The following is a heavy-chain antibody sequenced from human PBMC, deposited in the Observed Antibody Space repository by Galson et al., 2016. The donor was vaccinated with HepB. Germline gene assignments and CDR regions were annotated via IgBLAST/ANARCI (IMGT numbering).Heavy chain of an antibody. Sequence: SLRLSCAASGFTFSSFAMSWVRQAPGKGLEWVSLIFGGGVGTFYADAVKGRFPISRDNSKKPRYLQRDGLRAEDTAVYYWAAGAGWVEDYWGQGTLVIVSS. V-gene: IGHV3-23*01. D-gene: IGHD5-24*01. CDR3: AAGAGWVEDY. CDR2: IFGGGVGT. CDR1: GFTFSSFA. J-gene: IGHJ4*02.